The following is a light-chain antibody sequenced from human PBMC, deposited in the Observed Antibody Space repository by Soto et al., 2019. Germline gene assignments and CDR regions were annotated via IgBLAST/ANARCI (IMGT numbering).Light chain of an antibody. CDR3: QQYDNWLRT. V-gene: IGKV3-15*01. CDR1: QSVGIN. CDR2: GAS. Sequence: EIVMMQSPVTLSVSPGERATLSCRASQSVGINLDWYQQKPGQSPRLLIYGASTRATGIPARFSGSGSGTEFTLTISSLQSEDSAVYYCQQYDNWLRTFGQGTKVDIK. J-gene: IGKJ1*01.